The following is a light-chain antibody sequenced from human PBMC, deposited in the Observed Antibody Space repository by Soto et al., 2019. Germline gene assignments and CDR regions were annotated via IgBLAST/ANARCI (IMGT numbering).Light chain of an antibody. CDR2: DTA. CDR1: ASGSGN. V-gene: IGKV3-15*01. J-gene: IGKJ5*01. Sequence: DIVMTQCPATLSVAPGERATLSCRASASGSGNVAWYQQTPGQAPRLRTYDTAPRATAIPARFSGTGSGTEFPLTISSLQSEDFAVYYCQHYRKWPNFGQGTRLEIK. CDR3: QHYRKWPN.